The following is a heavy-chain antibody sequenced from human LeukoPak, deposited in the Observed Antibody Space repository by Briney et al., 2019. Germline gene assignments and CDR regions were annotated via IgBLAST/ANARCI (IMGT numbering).Heavy chain of an antibody. V-gene: IGHV3-30-3*01. J-gene: IGHJ4*02. D-gene: IGHD6-6*01. Sequence: GGSLRLSCAASGFTFSSYAMHWVRQAPGKGLEWVAVISYDGSNKYYADSVKGRFTISRDNAKNSVFLQMNSLRDEDTAVYYCARIGYSSSSLDYWGQGTLVTVSS. CDR1: GFTFSSYA. CDR2: ISYDGSNK. CDR3: ARIGYSSSSLDY.